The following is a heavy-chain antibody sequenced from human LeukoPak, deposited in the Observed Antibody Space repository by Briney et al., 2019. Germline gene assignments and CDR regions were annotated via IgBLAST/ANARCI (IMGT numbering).Heavy chain of an antibody. V-gene: IGHV3-48*04. Sequence: GGSLRLSCAASGFTFSSYSMNWVRQAPGKGLEWVSYISSSSGTIYYADSVKGRFTISRDNAKNSLYLQMNSLRAEDTAVYYCARVRQTYYYYMDVWGKGTTVTVSS. CDR1: GFTFSSYS. CDR3: ARVRQTYYYYMDV. CDR2: ISSSSGTI. J-gene: IGHJ6*03.